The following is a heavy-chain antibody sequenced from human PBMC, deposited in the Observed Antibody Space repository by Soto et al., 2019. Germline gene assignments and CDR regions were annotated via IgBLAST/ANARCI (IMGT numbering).Heavy chain of an antibody. CDR1: GFTFSGSA. CDR2: IRSKANSYAT. J-gene: IGHJ6*02. D-gene: IGHD6-13*01. V-gene: IGHV3-73*01. CDR3: TSWIAAAAGYYYGMDV. Sequence: GGSLRLSWAASGFTFSGSAMHWVRQASGKGLEWVGRIRSKANSYATAYAASVKGRFTISRDDSKNTAYLQMNSLKTEDTAVYYCTSWIAAAAGYYYGMDVWGQGTTVTVSS.